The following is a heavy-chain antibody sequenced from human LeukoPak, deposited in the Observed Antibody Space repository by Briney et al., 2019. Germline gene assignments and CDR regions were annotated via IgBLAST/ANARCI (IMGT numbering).Heavy chain of an antibody. D-gene: IGHD3-22*01. CDR3: ARDPYYYDSSGNRHAFDI. V-gene: IGHV3-21*01. CDR2: ISSSSSYI. Sequence: GGSLRLSCAASGFTFSSYSMNWVRQAPGKGLEWVSSISSSSSYIYYADSVKGRFTISRDNAKNSLYLQMNSLRAEDTAVYYCARDPYYYDSSGNRHAFDIWGQGTMVTVSS. CDR1: GFTFSSYS. J-gene: IGHJ3*02.